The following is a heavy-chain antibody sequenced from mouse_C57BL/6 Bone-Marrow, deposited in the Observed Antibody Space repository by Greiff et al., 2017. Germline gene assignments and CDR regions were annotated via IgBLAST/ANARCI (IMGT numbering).Heavy chain of an antibody. CDR3: ARQEDYGSRTGLAY. Sequence: EVMLVESGGGLVQPGGSLKLSCAASGFTFSDYYMYWVRQSPQKRLEWVAYISNGGGSTYYPDTVKGRFTISRDNAKNTLYLQMSRLKSEDTAMYYCARQEDYGSRTGLAYWGQGTLVTVSA. CDR1: GFTFSDYY. D-gene: IGHD1-1*01. J-gene: IGHJ3*01. V-gene: IGHV5-12*01. CDR2: ISNGGGST.